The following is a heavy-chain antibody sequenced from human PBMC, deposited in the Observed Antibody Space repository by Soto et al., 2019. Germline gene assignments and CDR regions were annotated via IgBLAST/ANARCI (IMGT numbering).Heavy chain of an antibody. CDR1: GGTFSSYA. Sequence: VASVKVSCKASGGTFSSYAISWVRQAPGQGLEWMGGIIPIFGTANYAQKFQGRVTITADKSTSTAYMELSSLGSEDTAVYYCARDASSGYRLKKNWFDPWGQGTLVTVSS. CDR2: IIPIFGTA. J-gene: IGHJ5*02. D-gene: IGHD3-22*01. V-gene: IGHV1-69*06. CDR3: ARDASSGYRLKKNWFDP.